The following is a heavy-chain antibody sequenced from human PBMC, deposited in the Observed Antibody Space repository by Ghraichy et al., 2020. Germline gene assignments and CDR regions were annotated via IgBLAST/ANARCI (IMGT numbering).Heavy chain of an antibody. D-gene: IGHD2-21*01. CDR1: GFTLSDYW. CDR2: IKQDGSEK. Sequence: LSLTCAASGFTLSDYWMNWVRQAPGKGPEWVAIIKQDGSEKHYVDSVKGRFTISRDNAKNSLHLQMNSLRVDDTAVYYCARAAGCVIDYWGQGNLVTVSS. V-gene: IGHV3-7*04. J-gene: IGHJ4*02. CDR3: ARAAGCVIDY.